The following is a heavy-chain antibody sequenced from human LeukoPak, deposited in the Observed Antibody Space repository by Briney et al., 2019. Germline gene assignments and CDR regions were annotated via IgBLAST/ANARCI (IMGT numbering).Heavy chain of an antibody. D-gene: IGHD2-2*01. CDR2: INHSGST. V-gene: IGHV4-34*01. CDR1: GGSFSGYY. Sequence: WETLSLTCAVYGGSFSGYYWSWIRQPPGKGLEWIGEINHSGSTNYNPYLKTRGTISVAKSKNQFSLKLSSVTAADTAVYYWARAPANAPTDYWGQGTLVTVSS. J-gene: IGHJ4*02. CDR3: ARAPANAPTDY.